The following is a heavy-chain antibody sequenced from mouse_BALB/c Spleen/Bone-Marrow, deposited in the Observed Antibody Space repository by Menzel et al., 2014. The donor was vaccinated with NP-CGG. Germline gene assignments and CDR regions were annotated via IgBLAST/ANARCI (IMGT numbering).Heavy chain of an antibody. Sequence: VQLQQSGPELVEPGASVKISCKTSGYTFTEYTIHWVKQSHGKSLEWIGNINPNIGGTTYNQKFKGKATLTVDMSSSTAYMDLRSLTSEDSAVYYCARGRFAYWGQGTLVTVSA. CDR1: GYTFTEYT. V-gene: IGHV1-18*01. J-gene: IGHJ3*01. CDR3: ARGRFAY. CDR2: INPNIGGT.